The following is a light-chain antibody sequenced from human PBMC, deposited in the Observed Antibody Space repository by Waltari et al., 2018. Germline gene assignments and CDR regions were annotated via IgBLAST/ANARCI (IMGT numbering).Light chain of an antibody. CDR1: QSIRSY. J-gene: IGKJ1*01. V-gene: IGKV1-39*01. CDR2: AAS. CDR3: QQSYSTPRT. Sequence: DIQMTPSPSYLSASVGDRVTITCRASQSIRSYLNWYPQKPGKAPKLLIYAASSWQSGAPSMFSGSGAGTDFTLTISSQQPEDFAAYYCQQSYSTPRTFGQGTTVDIK.